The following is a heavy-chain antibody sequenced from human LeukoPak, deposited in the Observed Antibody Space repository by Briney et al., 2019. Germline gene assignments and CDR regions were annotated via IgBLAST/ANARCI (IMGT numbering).Heavy chain of an antibody. V-gene: IGHV3-66*01. CDR3: ARVSDSGSQNPYYFDY. D-gene: IGHD3-22*01. CDR1: GITVSSNY. J-gene: IGHJ4*02. Sequence: GGSLRLSCAASGITVSSNYMSWVSQAPGKGLECVSVTYSGGRTYYADSVKGRFTISRDNSNNTLYLQMNSLRAEDTGLYYCARVSDSGSQNPYYFDYWGQGTLVTVSS. CDR2: TYSGGRT.